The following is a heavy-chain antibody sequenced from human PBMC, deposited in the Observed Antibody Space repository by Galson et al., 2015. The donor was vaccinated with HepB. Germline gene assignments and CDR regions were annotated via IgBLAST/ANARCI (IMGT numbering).Heavy chain of an antibody. CDR3: ARDEVVTTITTFDY. V-gene: IGHV3-7*01. Sequence: SLRLSCAASGFTFSSYWMSWVRQAPGKGLEWVANIKQDGSEKNYVDSVEGRFTISRDNAKNSLYLQMNSLRAGDTAVYYCARDEVVTTITTFDYWGQGTLVTVSS. CDR1: GFTFSSYW. J-gene: IGHJ4*02. CDR2: IKQDGSEK. D-gene: IGHD5-12*01.